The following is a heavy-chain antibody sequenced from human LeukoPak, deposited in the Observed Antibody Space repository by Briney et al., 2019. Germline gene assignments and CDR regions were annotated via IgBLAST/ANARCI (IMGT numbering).Heavy chain of an antibody. D-gene: IGHD6-13*01. Sequence: KSSETLSLTCTVSGGSISSSSYCWGWIRQPPGKGLEWIGSIYYSGSTYYNPSLKSRVTISVDTSKNQFSLKLSSVTAADTAVYYCARRGYSSSWPTFDYWGQGTLVTVSS. J-gene: IGHJ4*02. CDR1: GGSISSSSYC. V-gene: IGHV4-39*01. CDR2: IYYSGST. CDR3: ARRGYSSSWPTFDY.